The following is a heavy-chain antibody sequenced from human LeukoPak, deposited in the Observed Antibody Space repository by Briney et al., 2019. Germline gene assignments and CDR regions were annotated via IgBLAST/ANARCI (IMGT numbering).Heavy chain of an antibody. CDR1: GYSFTSYW. J-gene: IGHJ3*02. V-gene: IGHV5-51*01. D-gene: IGHD3-3*01. CDR3: ARLSYITIFGVVTKRNDAFDI. Sequence: GESLKISCKGSGYSFTSYWIGWVRQMPGKGLEWMGIIYPGDSDTRYSPSFQGQVTISADKSISTAYLQWSSLKASDTAMYYCARLSYITIFGVVTKRNDAFDIWGQGTMVTVSS. CDR2: IYPGDSDT.